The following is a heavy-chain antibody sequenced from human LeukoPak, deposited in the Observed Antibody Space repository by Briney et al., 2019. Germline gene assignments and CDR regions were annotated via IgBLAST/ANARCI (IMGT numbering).Heavy chain of an antibody. CDR1: GFTYGNYL. CDR2: ISPDGRST. Sequence: GGSLRLSCAASGFTYGNYLMHWVRHAPGKGLVWVSRISPDGRSTNYADFVKGRFTVSRDNAMNTVYLQMNSLRAEDTAVYYCAKRGTTGVQEAFDIWGQGTMVPVSS. CDR3: AKRGTTGVQEAFDI. J-gene: IGHJ3*02. V-gene: IGHV3-74*01. D-gene: IGHD2-8*01.